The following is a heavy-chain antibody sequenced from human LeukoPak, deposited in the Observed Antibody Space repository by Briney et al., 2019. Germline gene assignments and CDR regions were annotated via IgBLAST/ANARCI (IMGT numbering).Heavy chain of an antibody. CDR2: ISAYNGNT. CDR3: ARARTTVTTRDAFDI. Sequence: ASVKVSCKASDYTFTSYGISWVRQAPGQGLEWMAWISAYNGNTNYAQKLQGRVTMATDTSTSTAYMELRSLRSDDTAVYYCARARTTVTTRDAFDIWGQGTMVTVSS. J-gene: IGHJ3*02. D-gene: IGHD4-17*01. V-gene: IGHV1-18*01. CDR1: DYTFTSYG.